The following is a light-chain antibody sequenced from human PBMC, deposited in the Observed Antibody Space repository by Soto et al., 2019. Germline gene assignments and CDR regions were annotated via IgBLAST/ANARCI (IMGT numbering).Light chain of an antibody. J-gene: IGKJ2*01. V-gene: IGKV3-15*01. CDR1: QSINNN. Sequence: EIVMTQSPDTLSVSPGERATLSCRASQSINNNLAWYQQKPGQSPRLLIYGASTRATGIPARFSGSGSGIEFTHTISSLQSEDFAVYYCQHYNSGPLYNFGQGTKLEIK. CDR3: QHYNSGPLYN. CDR2: GAS.